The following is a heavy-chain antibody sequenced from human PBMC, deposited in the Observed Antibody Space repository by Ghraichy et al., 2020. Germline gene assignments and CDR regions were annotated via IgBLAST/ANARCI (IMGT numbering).Heavy chain of an antibody. CDR1: GFTVSSNY. Sequence: GGSLRLSCAASGFTVSSNYMSWVRQAPGKGLEWVSVIYSGGSAYYADSVKGRFTISRDNSKNTLYLQMNSLRAEDTAVYYCAREGRSSSTNWFDPWGQGTLVTVSS. V-gene: IGHV3-66*01. CDR2: IYSGGSA. J-gene: IGHJ5*02. D-gene: IGHD6-13*01. CDR3: AREGRSSSTNWFDP.